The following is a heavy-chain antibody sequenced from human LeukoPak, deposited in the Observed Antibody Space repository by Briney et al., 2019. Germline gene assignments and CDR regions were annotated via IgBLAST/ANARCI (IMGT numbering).Heavy chain of an antibody. V-gene: IGHV3-23*01. Sequence: PRGSRRLSCAASGFTFSNYAMYWVRQAPGKGLEWVSAISTSGGDTFYPDSVRGRFTISRDNSKNTLYLQMYSLRAEDTAVYYCAKGSAQYYFEYWGQGTLVTVSS. J-gene: IGHJ4*02. CDR2: ISTSGGDT. CDR3: AKGSAQYYFEY. CDR1: GFTFSNYA.